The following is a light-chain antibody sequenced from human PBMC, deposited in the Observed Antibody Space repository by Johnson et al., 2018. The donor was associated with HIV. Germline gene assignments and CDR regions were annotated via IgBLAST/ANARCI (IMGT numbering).Light chain of an antibody. CDR2: EDN. V-gene: IGLV1-51*02. CDR1: VSNIESYF. Sequence: SALTQPPSVSAAPGQTVNISCSGNVSNIESYFVSWYQQLPGAAPTLLIYEDNKRPSGIPDRFSGSKSGATATLGITGLQTGDEAQYYCGIWDASMSPLYFVETGTTITFL. J-gene: IGLJ1*01. CDR3: GIWDASMSPLYF.